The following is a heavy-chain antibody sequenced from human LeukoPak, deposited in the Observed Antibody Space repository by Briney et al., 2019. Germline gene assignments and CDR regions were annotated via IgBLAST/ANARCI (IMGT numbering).Heavy chain of an antibody. Sequence: ASVKVSCKASGYDFISYGFTWVRQAPGRGLEWMGWISAYNGNTNYAPSLQARVSMTTDASASTVSTEVRSLTPDDTAVYYCAEGAKSGLHYWGQGTLVTVSS. CDR1: GYDFISYG. CDR2: ISAYNGNT. V-gene: IGHV1-18*01. D-gene: IGHD6-25*01. CDR3: AEGAKSGLHY. J-gene: IGHJ4*02.